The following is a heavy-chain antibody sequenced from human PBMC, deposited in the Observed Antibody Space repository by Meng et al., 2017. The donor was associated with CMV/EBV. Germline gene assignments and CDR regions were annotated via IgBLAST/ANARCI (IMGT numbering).Heavy chain of an antibody. CDR3: ARDLPYYDFWSGYNWFDP. J-gene: IGHJ5*02. V-gene: IGHV3-21*01. D-gene: IGHD3-3*01. CDR1: FTFSSDR. Sequence: FTFSSDRMNWVRQAPGKGLEWVSSISSSSSYIYYADSVKGRFTISRDNAKNSLYLQMNSLRAEDTAVYYCARDLPYYDFWSGYNWFDPWGQGTLVTVSS. CDR2: ISSSSSYI.